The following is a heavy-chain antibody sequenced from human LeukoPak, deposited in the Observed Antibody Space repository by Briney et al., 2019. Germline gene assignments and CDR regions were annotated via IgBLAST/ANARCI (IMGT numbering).Heavy chain of an antibody. CDR2: ISSSGSTI. CDR3: ARDTYYDSSGPDDY. J-gene: IGHJ4*02. Sequence: GGSLRLSCAASGFTFSSYEMNWVRQAPGKGLEWGSYISSSGSTIYYAVSVKGRFTISRDNAKNSLYLQMNSLRAEDTAVYYCARDTYYDSSGPDDYWGQGTLVTVSS. V-gene: IGHV3-48*03. CDR1: GFTFSSYE. D-gene: IGHD3-22*01.